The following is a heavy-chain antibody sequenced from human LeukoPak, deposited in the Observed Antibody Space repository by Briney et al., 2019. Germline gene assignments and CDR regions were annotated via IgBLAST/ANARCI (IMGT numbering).Heavy chain of an antibody. V-gene: IGHV3-30*18. CDR3: AKDQGYCSGGSCYLFDY. D-gene: IGHD2-15*01. CDR1: GFTFSSYG. CDR2: ISYDGSNK. Sequence: GVSLRLSCEASGFTFSSYGMHWVRQAPGKGLEWVAVISYDGSNKYYADSVKGRFTISRDNSKNTLYLQMNSLRAEDTAVYYCAKDQGYCSGGSCYLFDYWGQGTLVTVSP. J-gene: IGHJ4*02.